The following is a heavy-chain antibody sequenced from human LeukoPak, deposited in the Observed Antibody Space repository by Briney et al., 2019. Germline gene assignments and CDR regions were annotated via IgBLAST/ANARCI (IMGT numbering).Heavy chain of an antibody. CDR3: ARDSVESGYDSWWFDP. V-gene: IGHV4-4*02. CDR1: GGSISSSNW. CDR2: IYHSGST. Sequence: SETLSLTCVVSGGSISSSNWWSWVRQPPGKGLEWIGEIYHSGSTNYNPSLKSRVTISVDKSKNQFSLKLSSVTAADTAVYYCARDSVESGYDSWWFDPWGQGTLVTVSS. J-gene: IGHJ5*02. D-gene: IGHD5-12*01.